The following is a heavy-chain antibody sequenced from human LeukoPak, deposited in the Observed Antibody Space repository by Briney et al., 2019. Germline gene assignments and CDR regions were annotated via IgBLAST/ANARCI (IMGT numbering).Heavy chain of an antibody. D-gene: IGHD3-22*01. V-gene: IGHV4-4*09. CDR1: GGSISSYY. J-gene: IGHJ4*02. CDR3: ARAKDYYDSSGSPYYFDY. Sequence: RPSGTLSLTCTVSGGSISSYYWSWIRQPPGKGLEWIGYIYTSGSTNYNPSLKSRVTISVDTSKNQFSLKLSSVTAADTAVYYCARAKDYYDSSGSPYYFDYWGQGTLVTVSS. CDR2: IYTSGST.